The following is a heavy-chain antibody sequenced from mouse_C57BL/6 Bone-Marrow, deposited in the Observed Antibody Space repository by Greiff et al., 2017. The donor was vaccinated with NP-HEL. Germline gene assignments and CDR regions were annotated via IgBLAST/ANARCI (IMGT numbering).Heavy chain of an antibody. CDR1: GYAFSSSW. CDR3: AKNYDGYPAWFAY. Sequence: VQVVESGPELVKPGASVKISCKASGYAFSSSWMNWVKQRPGKGLEWIGRIYPGDGDTNYNGKFKGKATLTADKSSSTAYMQLSSLTSEDSAVYFCAKNYDGYPAWFAYWGQGTLVTVSA. J-gene: IGHJ3*01. D-gene: IGHD2-3*01. V-gene: IGHV1-82*01. CDR2: IYPGDGDT.